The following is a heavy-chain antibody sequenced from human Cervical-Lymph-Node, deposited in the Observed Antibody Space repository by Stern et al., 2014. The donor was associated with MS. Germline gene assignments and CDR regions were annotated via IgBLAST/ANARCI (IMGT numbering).Heavy chain of an antibody. J-gene: IGHJ5*02. CDR1: GYTFSDYY. D-gene: IGHD1-1*01. CDR2: ISPNSGGT. Sequence: QVQLVQSGAELKKPGTSVRVSCAASGYTFSDYYIHWVRQAPGQGLEWMGRISPNSGGTNHAQRFQGRVTMTRDTSNKTVYMDLTRLTSDDTAVYYCAIADGVAAIGYSWLDPWGHGTLVTVSP. V-gene: IGHV1-2*06. CDR3: AIADGVAAIGYSWLDP.